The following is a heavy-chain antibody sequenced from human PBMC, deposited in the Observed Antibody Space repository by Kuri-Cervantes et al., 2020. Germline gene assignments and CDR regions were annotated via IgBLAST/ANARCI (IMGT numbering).Heavy chain of an antibody. Sequence: SETLSLTCTVSGGSISSSSYYWGWTRQPPGKGREWIGSIFYSGTTYYNPSLKSRVTISADTSKNKFSLKLSSVTAADTAVYYCARHESIAAPLDYWGQGTLVTVSS. V-gene: IGHV4-39*01. CDR2: IFYSGTT. CDR1: GGSISSSSYY. J-gene: IGHJ4*02. CDR3: ARHESIAAPLDY. D-gene: IGHD6-6*01.